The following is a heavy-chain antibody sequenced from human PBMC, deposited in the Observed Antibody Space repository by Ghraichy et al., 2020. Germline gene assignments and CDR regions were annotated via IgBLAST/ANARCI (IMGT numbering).Heavy chain of an antibody. CDR1: GFTFSSYG. V-gene: IGHV3-33*01. J-gene: IGHJ3*02. Sequence: GGSLRLSCAASGFTFSSYGMHWVRQAPGKGLEWVAVIWYDGSNKYYADSVKGRFTISRDNSKNTLYLQMNSLRAEDTAVYYCARDRGVFGSGGAFDIWGQGTMVTVSS. D-gene: IGHD3-10*01. CDR2: IWYDGSNK. CDR3: ARDRGVFGSGGAFDI.